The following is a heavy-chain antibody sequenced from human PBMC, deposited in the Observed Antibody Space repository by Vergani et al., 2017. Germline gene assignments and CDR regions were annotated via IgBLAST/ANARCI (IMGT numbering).Heavy chain of an antibody. J-gene: IGHJ6*03. V-gene: IGHV3-48*03. Sequence: ELQLFDSGGGLVQPVGSLRLSCAASGFTFSSYEMNWVRQAPGKGLDWVSYISSSGSTIYYADSVKGRFTISRDNAKNSLYLQMNSLRAEDTAVYYCARTYCGGDCYYYYYMDVWGKGTTVTVSS. CDR1: GFTFSSYE. CDR2: ISSSGSTI. D-gene: IGHD2-21*01. CDR3: ARTYCGGDCYYYYYMDV.